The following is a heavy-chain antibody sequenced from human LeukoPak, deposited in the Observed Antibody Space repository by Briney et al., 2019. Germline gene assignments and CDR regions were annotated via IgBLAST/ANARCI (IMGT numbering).Heavy chain of an antibody. CDR2: ISWNSGSI. Sequence: GGSLRPSCAASGFTFDDYAMHWVRQAPGKGLEWVSGISWNSGSIGYADSVKGRFTISRDNAKNSLYLQMNSLRAEDTALYYCVLAAAAGTPSYMDVWGKGTTVTISS. CDR3: VLAAAAGTPSYMDV. CDR1: GFTFDDYA. D-gene: IGHD6-13*01. V-gene: IGHV3-9*01. J-gene: IGHJ6*03.